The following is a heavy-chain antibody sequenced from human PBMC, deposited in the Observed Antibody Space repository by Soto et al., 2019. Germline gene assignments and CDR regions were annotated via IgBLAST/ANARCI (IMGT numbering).Heavy chain of an antibody. V-gene: IGHV3-23*01. CDR2: ISANGGST. D-gene: IGHD2-8*02. J-gene: IGHJ4*02. CDR3: AKGNDSTYWEGY. Sequence: EVQVLESGGGLVQPGGSLRLSCVGSGFTFSSHVMTWVRQAPGKGLEWVSSISANGGSTYYEESVMGRFTISRDNSRNTLSLQMRSLRAEDTAVYYCAKGNDSTYWEGYWGQGTLVTVSS. CDR1: GFTFSSHV.